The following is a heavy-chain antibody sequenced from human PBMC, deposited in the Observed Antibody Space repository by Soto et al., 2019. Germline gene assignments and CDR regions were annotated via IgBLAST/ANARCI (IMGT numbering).Heavy chain of an antibody. CDR3: ARLPFITIFGVVWAYFDY. Sequence: SWRLSLTRTVCVGCISSRSYYWCWIRHPPGKGTEWIGSIYYSGSTYYNPSLKSRVTISVDTSKNQFSLKLSSVTAADTSVYYCARLPFITIFGVVWAYFDYWGQGPLVTVSS. D-gene: IGHD3-3*01. J-gene: IGHJ4*02. CDR2: IYYSGST. CDR1: VGCISSRSYY. V-gene: IGHV4-39*01.